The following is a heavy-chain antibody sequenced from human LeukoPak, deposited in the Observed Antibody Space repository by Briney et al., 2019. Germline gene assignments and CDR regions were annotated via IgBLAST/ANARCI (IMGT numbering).Heavy chain of an antibody. Sequence: SETLSLTCTVSGGSISSGDYYWSWIRQPPGKGLEWIGYIYYSGSTYYNPSPKSRVTISVDTSKNQYSLKLSSVTAADTAVYYCARDLLNEGNHLDYWGQGTLVTVSS. CDR3: ARDLLNEGNHLDY. V-gene: IGHV4-30-4*01. D-gene: IGHD4-23*01. CDR1: GGSISSGDYY. J-gene: IGHJ4*02. CDR2: IYYSGST.